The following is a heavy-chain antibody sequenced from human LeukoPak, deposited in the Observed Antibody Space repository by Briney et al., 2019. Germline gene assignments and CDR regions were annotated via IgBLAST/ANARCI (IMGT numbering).Heavy chain of an antibody. V-gene: IGHV4-59*01. CDR3: ARALGSPYYYYYYMDV. J-gene: IGHJ6*03. CDR2: IYYSGST. Sequence: SETLSLTCTVSGGSISSYYWSWIRQPPGKGPEWIGYIYYSGSTNYNPSLKSRVTISVDTSKNQFSLKLSSVTAADTAVYYCARALGSPYYYYYYMDVWGKGTTVTVSS. D-gene: IGHD6-25*01. CDR1: GGSISSYY.